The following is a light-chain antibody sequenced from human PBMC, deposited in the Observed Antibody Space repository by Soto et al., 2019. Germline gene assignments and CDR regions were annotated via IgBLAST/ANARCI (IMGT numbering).Light chain of an antibody. J-gene: IGKJ4*01. Sequence: EVVMTQSPATLSVSPGERATLSCRASQSVTSNYLAWYQQKPGQAPRLLIYGISSRATGVPDRFSGSGSGTDFTLTISRLEPEDFAVYYCQHRSNWPLTFGGGTKVDIK. CDR3: QHRSNWPLT. CDR1: QSVTSNY. V-gene: IGKV3D-20*02. CDR2: GIS.